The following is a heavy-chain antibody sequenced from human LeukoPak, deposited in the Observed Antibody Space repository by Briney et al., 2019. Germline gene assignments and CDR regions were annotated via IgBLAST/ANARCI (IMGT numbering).Heavy chain of an antibody. CDR1: GGSISSYY. J-gene: IGHJ4*02. Sequence: SETLSLTCTVSGGSISSYYWNWIRQPPGKGLEWIGSMYYSGSTYYNPSLKSRVTISVDTSKNQFSLKLSSVTAADTAVYYCARLLYYYDSSGYYCADYWGQGTLVTVSS. CDR3: ARLLYYYDSSGYYCADY. V-gene: IGHV4-59*05. CDR2: MYYSGST. D-gene: IGHD3-22*01.